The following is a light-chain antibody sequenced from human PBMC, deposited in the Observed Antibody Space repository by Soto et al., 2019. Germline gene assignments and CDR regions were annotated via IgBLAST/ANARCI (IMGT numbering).Light chain of an antibody. Sequence: QSVLTQPASVSGSAGQSITISCSGTMRDVGAYNLVSWYQQHPGTVPKLIIYEVRNRPSGISSRFSGSRSGNTASLTISGLQSEDEGDYYCSAYKARSTLVFGGGTKVTVL. V-gene: IGLV2-14*01. CDR3: SAYKARSTLV. CDR2: EVR. CDR1: MRDVGAYNL. J-gene: IGLJ3*02.